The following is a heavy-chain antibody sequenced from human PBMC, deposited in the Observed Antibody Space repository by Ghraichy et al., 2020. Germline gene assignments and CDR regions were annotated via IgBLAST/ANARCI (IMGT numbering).Heavy chain of an antibody. V-gene: IGHV3-74*01. CDR1: GFSFTDYW. J-gene: IGHJ4*02. CDR2: LNIDGTTV. CDR3: VRSYKDGLRHFDY. Sequence: LSLTCAASGFSFTDYWMHWGRQTPGRGLEWVSHLNIDGTTVNYADSVKGRFTISRDNAKNTMYLQMISLTVEDMAVYYCVRSYKDGLRHFDYWGQGTLVTVSS. D-gene: IGHD1-14*01.